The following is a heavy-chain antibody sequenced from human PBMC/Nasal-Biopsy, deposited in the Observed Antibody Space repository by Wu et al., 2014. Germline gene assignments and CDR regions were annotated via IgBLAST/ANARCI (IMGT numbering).Heavy chain of an antibody. Sequence: RLSCAASGFTFSSYGMHWVRQAPGKGLEWVAVISYDGSNKYYADSVKGRFTISRDNSKNTLYLQMNSLRAEDTAVYYCAKGRAAAGTFLANWGQGTLVTVSS. CDR3: AKGRAAAGTFLAN. CDR1: GFTFSSYG. V-gene: IGHV3-30*18. J-gene: IGHJ1*01. CDR2: ISYDGSNK. D-gene: IGHD6-13*01.